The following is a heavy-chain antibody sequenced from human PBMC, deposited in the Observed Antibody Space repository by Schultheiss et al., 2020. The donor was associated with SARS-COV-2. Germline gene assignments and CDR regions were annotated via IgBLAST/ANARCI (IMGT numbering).Heavy chain of an antibody. D-gene: IGHD6-25*01. CDR1: GYTFTNSA. Sequence: ASVKVSCKTSGYTFTNSAITWVRHAPGQGLEWMGWISAYNGNTNYAQKLQGRVSMTTDTSTSTAYMELRSLRSDDTATYYCARMSGDFYMDVWGEGTTVTVSS. V-gene: IGHV1-18*04. J-gene: IGHJ6*03. CDR2: ISAYNGNT. CDR3: ARMSGDFYMDV.